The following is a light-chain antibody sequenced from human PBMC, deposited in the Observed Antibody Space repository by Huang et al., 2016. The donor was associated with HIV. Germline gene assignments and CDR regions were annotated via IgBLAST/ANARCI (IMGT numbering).Light chain of an antibody. Sequence: ERLMTQSPVTLPVSPGERATFSCTASQSISSKLAWYQQKPGQAPRILIYGASTRATGIPARFSGSGSGTEFTLTISSLQSEDFAVYYCQQYNNWPFTFGPGTRVDIK. CDR1: QSISSK. CDR2: GAS. V-gene: IGKV3-15*01. J-gene: IGKJ3*01. CDR3: QQYNNWPFT.